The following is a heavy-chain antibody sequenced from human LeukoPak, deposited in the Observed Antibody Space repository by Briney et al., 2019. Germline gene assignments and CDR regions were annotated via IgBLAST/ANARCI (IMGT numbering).Heavy chain of an antibody. CDR3: ARGYSYGPPGRDAFDI. V-gene: IGHV3-33*01. CDR2: IWYDGSNQ. D-gene: IGHD5-18*01. Sequence: PGGSLRLSCAASGFTFSNYGMHWVSQAPGEGMGWVALIWYDGSNQYYADSVKGRLTISIDNSKNTLYLQMNGLRAEDTAVYYCARGYSYGPPGRDAFDIWGQGTMVTVSS. CDR1: GFTFSNYG. J-gene: IGHJ3*02.